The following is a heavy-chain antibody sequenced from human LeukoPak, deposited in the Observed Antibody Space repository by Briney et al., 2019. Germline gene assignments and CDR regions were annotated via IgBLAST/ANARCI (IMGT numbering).Heavy chain of an antibody. Sequence: ASVKVSCKASGYTFTGYYMHWVRQAPGQGLEWMGRINPNSGGTNFAQKFQGRVTMTRDTSISTAYVELSRLRSDDTAVYYCARAGGSGTYYVNFWGQGTLVTVSS. CDR1: GYTFTGYY. J-gene: IGHJ4*02. CDR2: INPNSGGT. D-gene: IGHD3-10*01. V-gene: IGHV1-2*06. CDR3: ARAGGSGTYYVNF.